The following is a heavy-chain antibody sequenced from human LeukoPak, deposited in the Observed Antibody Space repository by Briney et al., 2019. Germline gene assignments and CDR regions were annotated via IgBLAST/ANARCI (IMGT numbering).Heavy chain of an antibody. CDR2: INPNSGGT. D-gene: IGHD6-13*01. CDR1: GYTFTGYY. V-gene: IGHV1-2*06. J-gene: IGHJ6*03. CDR3: ARDKSGSSSWYSYYYMDV. Sequence: GASVKVSCKASGYTFTGYYMHWVRQAPVQGLEWMGRINPNSGGTNYAQKFQGRVTMTRDTSISTAYMELSRLRSDDTAVYYCARDKSGSSSWYSYYYMDVWVKGTTVTVSS.